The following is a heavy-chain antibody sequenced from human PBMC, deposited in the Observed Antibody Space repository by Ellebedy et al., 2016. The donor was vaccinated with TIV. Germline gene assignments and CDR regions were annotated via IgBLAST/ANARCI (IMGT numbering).Heavy chain of an antibody. CDR1: GFTFSSYA. V-gene: IGHV3-23*01. Sequence: GESLKISXAASGFTFSSYAMSWVRQAPGKGLEWVSVISGSGGSTYYADSVKGRFTISRDNSKNTLYLQMNSLRAEDTAVYYCAKDEWVMATIVVGYYYYGMDVWGQGTTVTVSS. CDR3: AKDEWVMATIVVGYYYYGMDV. J-gene: IGHJ6*02. CDR2: ISGSGGST. D-gene: IGHD5-24*01.